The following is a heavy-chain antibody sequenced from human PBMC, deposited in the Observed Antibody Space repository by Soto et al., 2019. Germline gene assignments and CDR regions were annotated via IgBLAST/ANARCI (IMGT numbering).Heavy chain of an antibody. D-gene: IGHD2-2*02. CDR3: TREGGRCSSTSCYRADYYYYYYMDV. CDR1: GFTFGDYA. J-gene: IGHJ6*03. V-gene: IGHV3-49*03. CDR2: IRSKAYGGTT. Sequence: GGSLRLSCTASGFTFGDYAMSWFRPAPGKGLEWVGFIRSKAYGGTTEYAASVKGRFTISRDDSKSIAYLQMNSLKTEDTAVYYCTREGGRCSSTSCYRADYYYYYYMDVWGKGTTVTVSS.